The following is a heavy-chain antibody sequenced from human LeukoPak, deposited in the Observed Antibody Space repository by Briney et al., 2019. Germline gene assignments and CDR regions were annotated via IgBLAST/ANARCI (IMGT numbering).Heavy chain of an antibody. V-gene: IGHV4-34*01. J-gene: IGHJ3*02. CDR1: GGSFRGYY. CDR3: ARGREGRSGAFDI. Sequence: SETLSLTCAVYGGSFRGYYWSWIRQPPGKGLEWIGEINHSGSTNYNPSLKSRVTISVDTSKNQFSLKLSSVTAADTAVYYCARGREGRSGAFDIWGQGTMVTVSS. CDR2: INHSGST. D-gene: IGHD1-26*01.